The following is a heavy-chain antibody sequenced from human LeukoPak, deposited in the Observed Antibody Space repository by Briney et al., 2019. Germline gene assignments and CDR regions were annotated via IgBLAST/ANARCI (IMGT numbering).Heavy chain of an antibody. Sequence: SETLSLTCAVYGGSFSGYYWSWIRQPPGKWLEWIGEINHSGSTNYNPSLKSRVTISVDTSKNQFSLKLSSVTAADTAVYYCARGAPYCSSTSCPGWFDPWGQGTLVTVSS. CDR2: INHSGST. J-gene: IGHJ5*02. V-gene: IGHV4-34*01. CDR1: GGSFSGYY. CDR3: ARGAPYCSSTSCPGWFDP. D-gene: IGHD2-2*01.